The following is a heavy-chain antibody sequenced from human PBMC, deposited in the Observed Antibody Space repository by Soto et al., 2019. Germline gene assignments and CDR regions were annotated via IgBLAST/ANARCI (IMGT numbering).Heavy chain of an antibody. CDR2: INVGNGNT. CDR1: AYPSPDDI. V-gene: IGHV1-3*01. CDR3: AREPGAALVTDSLFAS. J-gene: IGHJ5*01. Sequence: SCTAAAYPSPDDIIHWVRQAPKKGLEWMGWINVGNGNTGYSRKLQGRVTITRDTSASTAYMELSSLRSEDTAVYYCAREPGAALVTDSLFASWVQGTLVTVS. D-gene: IGHD5-18*01.